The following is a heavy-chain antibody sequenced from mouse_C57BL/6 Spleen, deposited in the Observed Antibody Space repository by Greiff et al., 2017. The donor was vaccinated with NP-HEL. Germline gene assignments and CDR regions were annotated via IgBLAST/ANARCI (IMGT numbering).Heavy chain of an antibody. D-gene: IGHD2-3*01. CDR2: ISSGGSYT. J-gene: IGHJ3*01. V-gene: IGHV5-6*01. CDR1: GFTFSSYG. CDR3: ARHEGGYDGYFAWFAY. Sequence: EVQLVESGGDLVKPGGSLKLSCAASGFTFSSYGMSWVRQTPDKRLEWVATISSGGSYTYYPDSVKGRFTISRDNAKNTLYLQMSSLKSEDTAMYYCARHEGGYDGYFAWFAYWGQGTLVTVSA.